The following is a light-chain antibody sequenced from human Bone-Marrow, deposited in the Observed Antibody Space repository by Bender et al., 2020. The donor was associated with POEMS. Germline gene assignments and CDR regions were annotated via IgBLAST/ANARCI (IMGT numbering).Light chain of an antibody. Sequence: QSALTQPASMSGSPGQSITISCTGSSSDIGAYNFVSWFQQHPGKGPKLLIYDVTSRPSGVSNRFSGSKSGITASLTISGLRAEDEADYYCGTWDDTLRVWLFGGGTKVTVL. CDR3: GTWDDTLRVWL. V-gene: IGLV2-14*03. CDR2: DVT. CDR1: SSDIGAYNF. J-gene: IGLJ3*02.